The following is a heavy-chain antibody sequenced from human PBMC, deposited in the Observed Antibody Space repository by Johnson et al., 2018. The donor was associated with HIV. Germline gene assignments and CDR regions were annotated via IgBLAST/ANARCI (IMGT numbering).Heavy chain of an antibody. CDR3: ARGHSDLVTASDI. CDR1: GFTFSSYA. J-gene: IGHJ3*02. V-gene: IGHV3-30-3*01. Sequence: QVQLVESGGGVVRPGESLRISCVASGFTFSSYAMHWVRQTPGKGLEWVAVISYDGSNKYYADSVKGRFTISRDNSKNTLYLQMNSLRADDTAVYHCARGHSDLVTASDIWGHGTMVTVSS. CDR2: ISYDGSNK. D-gene: IGHD2-21*02.